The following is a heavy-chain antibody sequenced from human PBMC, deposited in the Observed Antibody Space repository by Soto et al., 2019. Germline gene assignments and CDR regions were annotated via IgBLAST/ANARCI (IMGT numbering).Heavy chain of an antibody. J-gene: IGHJ4*02. CDR2: IYYSGST. CDR3: ARIRGEYYDSSGYYFDY. Sequence: SETLSLTCTVSGGSISSGDYYWSWIRQPPGKGLEWIGYIYYSGSTNYNPSLKSRVTISVDTSKNQFSLKLSSVTAADTAVYYCARIRGEYYDSSGYYFDYWGQGTLVTVSS. CDR1: GGSISSGDYY. V-gene: IGHV4-61*08. D-gene: IGHD3-22*01.